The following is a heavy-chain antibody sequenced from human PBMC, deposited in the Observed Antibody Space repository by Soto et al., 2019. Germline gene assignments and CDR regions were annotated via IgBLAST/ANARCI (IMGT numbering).Heavy chain of an antibody. Sequence: QVQLVQSGAEVKKPGASGKVSCKASGYTFTSYGISWVRQAPGQGLEWMGWISAYNDNTNYAQKFQGRVTMTTDASTSTAYMELRSLRSDDTAVYYCARADSVTTINFDCWGQGTLVAVSS. CDR1: GYTFTSYG. CDR2: ISAYNDNT. J-gene: IGHJ4*02. CDR3: ARADSVTTINFDC. V-gene: IGHV1-18*01. D-gene: IGHD4-17*01.